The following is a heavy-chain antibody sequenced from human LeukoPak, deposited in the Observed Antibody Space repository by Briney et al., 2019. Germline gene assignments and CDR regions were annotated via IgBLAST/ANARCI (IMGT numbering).Heavy chain of an antibody. V-gene: IGHV3-30*04. J-gene: IGHJ4*02. D-gene: IGHD3-10*01. CDR1: GFTFSSYA. CDR2: ISYDGSNK. Sequence: GGSLRLSCAASGFTFSSYAMHWVRQAPGMGLEWVAVISYDGSNKYYADSVKGRVTISRDNSKNTLYLQMNSLRAEDTAVYYCARNAIYGSGSLLLDYWGQGTLDTVSS. CDR3: ARNAIYGSGSLLLDY.